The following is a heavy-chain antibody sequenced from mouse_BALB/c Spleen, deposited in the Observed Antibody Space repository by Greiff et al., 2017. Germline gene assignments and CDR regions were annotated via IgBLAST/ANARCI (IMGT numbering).Heavy chain of an antibody. D-gene: IGHD2-1*01. CDR3: ARRDGNYPLAY. CDR1: GFTFSSYA. J-gene: IGHJ3*01. V-gene: IGHV5-9-3*01. Sequence: EVKVVESGGGLVKPGGSLKLSCAASGFTFSSYAMSWVRQTPEKRLEWVATISSGGSYTYYPDSVKGRFTISRDNAKNTLYLQMSSLRSEDTAMYYCARRDGNYPLAYWGQGTLVTVSA. CDR2: ISSGGSYT.